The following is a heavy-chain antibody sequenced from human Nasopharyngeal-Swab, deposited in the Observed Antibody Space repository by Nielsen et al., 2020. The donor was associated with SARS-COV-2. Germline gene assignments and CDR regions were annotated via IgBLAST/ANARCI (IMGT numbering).Heavy chain of an antibody. Sequence: RQAPGKGLEWIGSIYYSGSTYYNPSLKSRVTISVDTSKNKFSLKLSSVTAADTAVYYCARLGYGDSTWFDPWGQGTLVTVSS. CDR2: IYYSGST. D-gene: IGHD4-17*01. CDR3: ARLGYGDSTWFDP. V-gene: IGHV4-39*01. J-gene: IGHJ5*02.